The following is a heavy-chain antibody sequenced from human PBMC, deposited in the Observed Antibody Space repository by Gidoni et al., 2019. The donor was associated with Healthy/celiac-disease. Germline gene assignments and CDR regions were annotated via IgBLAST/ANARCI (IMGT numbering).Heavy chain of an antibody. CDR3: ARDIPGYSGYDPLGY. D-gene: IGHD5-12*01. CDR1: GFTFSSYA. CDR2: ISYEGSNK. V-gene: IGHV3-30-3*01. J-gene: IGHJ4*02. Sequence: QVQLVESGGGVVQPGRSLRLSCAASGFTFSSYAMHWVLQAPGKGLEGVAVISYEGSNKYYADSVKGRFTISRDNSKNTLYLQMNSLRAEDTAVYYCARDIPGYSGYDPLGYWGQGTLVTVSS.